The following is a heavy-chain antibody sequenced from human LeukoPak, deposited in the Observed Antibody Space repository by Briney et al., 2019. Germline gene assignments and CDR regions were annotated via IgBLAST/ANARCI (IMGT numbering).Heavy chain of an antibody. CDR2: IYTSGST. V-gene: IGHV4-4*09. J-gene: IGHJ4*02. CDR1: GGSISSYY. CDR3: ARHTQWLAYSDY. D-gene: IGHD6-19*01. Sequence: PSETLSLTCTVSGGSISSYYWSWIRQPPGKGLEWIGYIYTSGSTNYNPSLKSRVTISVDTSKNQFSLKLSSVTAADTAVYYCARHTQWLAYSDYWGQGTLVTVSS.